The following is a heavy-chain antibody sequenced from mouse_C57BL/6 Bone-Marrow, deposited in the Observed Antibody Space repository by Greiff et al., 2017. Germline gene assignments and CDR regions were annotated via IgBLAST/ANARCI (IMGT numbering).Heavy chain of an antibody. Sequence: VQLQQPGAELVKPGASVKLSCKASGYTFTSYWMHWVKQRPGQGLAWIGMIHPNSGSTNYNEKFKSKATLTVDKSSSTAYMQLSSLTSEDSAVYYCARYYGNYYAMDYWGQGTSVTVSS. CDR2: IHPNSGST. CDR3: ARYYGNYYAMDY. CDR1: GYTFTSYW. J-gene: IGHJ4*01. V-gene: IGHV1-64*01. D-gene: IGHD2-1*01.